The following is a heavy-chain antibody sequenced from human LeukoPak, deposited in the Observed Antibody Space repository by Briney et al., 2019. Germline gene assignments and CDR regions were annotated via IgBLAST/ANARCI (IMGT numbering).Heavy chain of an antibody. Sequence: SSISSTSSYIYYADSVKGRFTISRDNAKNSLYLQMNSLRAEDTAVYYCARESYGGNSDDWGQGTLVTVSS. CDR2: ISSTSSYI. V-gene: IGHV3-21*01. CDR3: ARESYGGNSDD. J-gene: IGHJ4*02. D-gene: IGHD2-21*02.